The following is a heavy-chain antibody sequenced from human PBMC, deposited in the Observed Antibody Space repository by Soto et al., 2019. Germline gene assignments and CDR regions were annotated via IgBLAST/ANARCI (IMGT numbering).Heavy chain of an antibody. Sequence: GGSLRLSCAASGFSFSSYGMHWFRQAPGKGLVWVSCINSDGSSISYADSVKGRFTISRDNAKNTLYLQMKSLRAEDTAVYYCARGLRGLDYWGQGTLVTVSS. J-gene: IGHJ4*02. D-gene: IGHD3-16*01. V-gene: IGHV3-74*01. CDR1: GFSFSSYG. CDR3: ARGLRGLDY. CDR2: INSDGSSI.